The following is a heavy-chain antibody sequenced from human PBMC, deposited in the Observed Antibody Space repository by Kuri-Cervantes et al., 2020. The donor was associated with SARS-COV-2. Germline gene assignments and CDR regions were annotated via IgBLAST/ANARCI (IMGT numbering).Heavy chain of an antibody. J-gene: IGHJ6*03. Sequence: SVKVSCKASGGTFSSYAISWVRQAPGQGLEWMGGIIPIFGTANYAQKFQGRVTITADESTSTAYMELRSLRSDDTAVYYCARFHNSGKSQDFNDFWSGYHTYYYYYYMDVWGKGTTVTVSS. CDR2: IIPIFGTA. D-gene: IGHD3-3*01. CDR3: ARFHNSGKSQDFNDFWSGYHTYYYYYYMDV. V-gene: IGHV1-69*13. CDR1: GGTFSSYA.